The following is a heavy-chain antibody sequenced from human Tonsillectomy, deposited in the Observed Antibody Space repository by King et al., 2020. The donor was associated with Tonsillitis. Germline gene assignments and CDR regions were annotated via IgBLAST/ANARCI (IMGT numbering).Heavy chain of an antibody. CDR3: ASRIPRSGCVDY. CDR1: GGSISNINYY. CDR2: IYYSGST. V-gene: IGHV4-39*01. D-gene: IGHD2-2*02. Sequence: LQLQESGPGLVKPSETLSLNCPVSGGSISNINYYWGWIRQPPGKGLEWIGSIYYSGSTYYNPSLKSRVTISVDTSKNQFSLKLSSVTAADTAVYYCASRIPRSGCVDYWGQGTLVTVSS. J-gene: IGHJ4*02.